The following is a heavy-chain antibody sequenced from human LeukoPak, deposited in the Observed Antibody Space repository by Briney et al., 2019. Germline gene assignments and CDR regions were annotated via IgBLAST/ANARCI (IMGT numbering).Heavy chain of an antibody. V-gene: IGHV3-30-3*01. CDR1: GFTFSSYA. Sequence: SGGSLRLSCAASGFTFSSYAMHWVRQAPGKGLEWVAVISYDGSNKYYADSVKGRFTISRDNSKNTLYLQMNSLRAEDTAVYYCARSLGISYFDYWGQGTLVTVSS. CDR2: ISYDGSNK. J-gene: IGHJ4*02. D-gene: IGHD3-16*01. CDR3: ARSLGISYFDY.